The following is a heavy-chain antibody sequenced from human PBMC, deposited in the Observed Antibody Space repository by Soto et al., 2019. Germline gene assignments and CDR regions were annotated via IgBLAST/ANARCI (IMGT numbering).Heavy chain of an antibody. CDR3: AKSPSKARDYEVLAGYSGYFDS. V-gene: IGHV3-30*18. CDR2: TSFDGSHE. D-gene: IGHD3-9*01. J-gene: IGHJ4*02. CDR1: GFIFSDFG. Sequence: GGSLRLSCAASGFIFSDFGMSWVRQAPGKGLEWVAVTSFDGSHEYYAASAKGRFTISRDNSKNMLLLQMDNVRAEDTAVYYCAKSPSKARDYEVLAGYSGYFDSWGLGTLVTVSS.